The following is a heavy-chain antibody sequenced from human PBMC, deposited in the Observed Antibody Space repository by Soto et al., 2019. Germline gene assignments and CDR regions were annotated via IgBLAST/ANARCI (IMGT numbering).Heavy chain of an antibody. Sequence: SGPTLVNPTQTLTLTCTFSGFSLSTSGMSVSWVRQPPGKALEWLALIDWDDDKYYSTSLKTRLTISKDTSKNQVVLTMTNMDPVDTATYYCARPTYYYGSGSYYIGHFDYWGQGTLVTVSS. CDR2: IDWDDDK. J-gene: IGHJ4*02. V-gene: IGHV2-70*20. CDR1: GFSLSTSGMS. CDR3: ARPTYYYGSGSYYIGHFDY. D-gene: IGHD3-10*01.